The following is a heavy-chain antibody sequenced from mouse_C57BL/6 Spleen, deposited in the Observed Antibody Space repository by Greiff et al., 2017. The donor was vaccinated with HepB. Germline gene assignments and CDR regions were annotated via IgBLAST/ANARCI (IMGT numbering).Heavy chain of an antibody. J-gene: IGHJ4*01. CDR1: GFTFSSYA. V-gene: IGHV5-9-1*02. D-gene: IGHD1-3*01. Sequence: EVMLVESGEGLVKPGGSLKLSCAASGFTFSSYAMSWVRQTPEKRLEWVAYISSGGDYIYYADTVKGRFTISRDNARNTLYLQMSSLKSEDTAMYYCTRELRGYYYAMDYWGQGTSVTVSS. CDR3: TRELRGYYYAMDY. CDR2: ISSGGDYI.